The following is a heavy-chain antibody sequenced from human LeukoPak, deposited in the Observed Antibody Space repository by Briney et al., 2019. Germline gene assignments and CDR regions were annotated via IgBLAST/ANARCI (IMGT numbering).Heavy chain of an antibody. Sequence: PGGSLRLSCAASGFTFSSYAMSWVRQAPGKGLEWVSAISGGGGNTYYADSVKGRFTISRDNPKNTMYLQMNSLRAEDTAVYYCAKYNYYGSGSYYNDFDYWGQGTLVTVSS. CDR2: ISGGGGNT. V-gene: IGHV3-23*01. CDR1: GFTFSSYA. CDR3: AKYNYYGSGSYYNDFDY. J-gene: IGHJ4*02. D-gene: IGHD3-10*01.